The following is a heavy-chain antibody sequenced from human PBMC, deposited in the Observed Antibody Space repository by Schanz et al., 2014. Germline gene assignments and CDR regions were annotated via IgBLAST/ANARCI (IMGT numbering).Heavy chain of an antibody. Sequence: EVQLVESGGGLVKPGGSLRLSCTASRIIFGTYSMNWIRQTPKGLEWVSSINSRSNFIYYADSVKGRFTISRDNAKNSLYLQMNSLRAEDTAVYYCAKHVRSLTGNDYWGQGTLXTVSS. V-gene: IGHV3-21*01. CDR3: AKHVRSLTGNDY. CDR1: RIIFGTYS. CDR2: INSRSNFI. J-gene: IGHJ4*02. D-gene: IGHD3-9*01.